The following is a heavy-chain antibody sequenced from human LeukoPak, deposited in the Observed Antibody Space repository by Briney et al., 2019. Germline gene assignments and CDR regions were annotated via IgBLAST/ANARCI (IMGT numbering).Heavy chain of an antibody. CDR2: ISSSGSTI. Sequence: GGSLRLSCAASGFTFSSYEMNWVRQAPGKGLEWVSYISSSGSTIYYADSVKGRFTISRDNAKNSLYLQMNSLRAEDTAVYYCAKNTLHLWLYWGQGTLVTVSS. D-gene: IGHD5-18*01. J-gene: IGHJ4*02. CDR1: GFTFSSYE. V-gene: IGHV3-48*03. CDR3: AKNTLHLWLY.